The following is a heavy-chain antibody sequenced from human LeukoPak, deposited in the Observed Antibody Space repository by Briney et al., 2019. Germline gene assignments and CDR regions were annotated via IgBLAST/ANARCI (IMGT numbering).Heavy chain of an antibody. CDR1: GFTFSSYA. CDR2: FSGNGGSI. J-gene: IGHJ4*02. CDR3: AKDILTGYSPGYFDY. V-gene: IGHV3-23*01. D-gene: IGHD3-9*01. Sequence: KAGGSLRLSCAASGFTFSSYAMNWVRQAPGKGLEWVSGFSGNGGSIYYADSVKGQFTISRDNSKNTLFLQMNSLRAEDTAVYYCAKDILTGYSPGYFDYWGQGTLVTVSS.